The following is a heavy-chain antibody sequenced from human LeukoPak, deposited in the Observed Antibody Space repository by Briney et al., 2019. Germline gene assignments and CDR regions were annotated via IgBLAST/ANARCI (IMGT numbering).Heavy chain of an antibody. CDR2: ITRSSSAK. CDR3: TRDQEGSDY. J-gene: IGHJ4*02. V-gene: IGHV3-48*01. Sequence: GGSLRLSCVASGFTFSSYSMNWVRQAPGKGLEWVSYITRSSSAKFYADSVKGRFTITRDNAENLLYLQMNSLRAEDTAVYYCTRDQEGSDYWGQGTLVTVSS. CDR1: GFTFSSYS.